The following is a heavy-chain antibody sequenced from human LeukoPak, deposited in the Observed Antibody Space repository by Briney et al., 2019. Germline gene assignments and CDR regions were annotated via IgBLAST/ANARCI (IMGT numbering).Heavy chain of an antibody. J-gene: IGHJ4*02. CDR2: IYHSGST. V-gene: IGHV4-4*02. Sequence: PSGTLSLTCAVSGGSISSSNWWSWVRPPPGKGLEWIGEIYHSGSTNYNPSLKSRVTISVDKSKDQFSLKLSSVTAADTAVYYCARRDSSGYYSYVFDYWGQGTLVTVSS. CDR3: ARRDSSGYYSYVFDY. D-gene: IGHD3-22*01. CDR1: GGSISSSNW.